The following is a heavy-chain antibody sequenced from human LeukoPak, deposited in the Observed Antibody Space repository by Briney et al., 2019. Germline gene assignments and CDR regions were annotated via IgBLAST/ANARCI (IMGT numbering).Heavy chain of an antibody. D-gene: IGHD3-10*01. CDR1: GFTVSDYW. CDR3: AREGTASIDY. Sequence: GGSLRLPCTASGFTVSDYWMYWVRQAPGKGLVCVSRLSDDGSNTRYADSVKGRFTISRDNAKNTLYLQMNSLRAEDTAVYYCAREGTASIDYWGRGTLVTVSS. J-gene: IGHJ4*02. CDR2: LSDDGSNT. V-gene: IGHV3-74*01.